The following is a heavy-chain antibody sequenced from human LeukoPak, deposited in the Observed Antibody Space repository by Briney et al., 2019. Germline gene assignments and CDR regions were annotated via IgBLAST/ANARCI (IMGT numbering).Heavy chain of an antibody. Sequence: ASVKVSCKASGYTFTSYYMHWVRQAPGQGLEWMGIINPSGGSTSYAQKFQGRVTMTRDTSTSTVYMELSSLRSEDTAVYYCAGRVWATVTQSYYYYYMDVWGKGTTVTVSS. J-gene: IGHJ6*03. CDR1: GYTFTSYY. CDR3: AGRVWATVTQSYYYYYMDV. V-gene: IGHV1-46*01. D-gene: IGHD4-17*01. CDR2: INPSGGST.